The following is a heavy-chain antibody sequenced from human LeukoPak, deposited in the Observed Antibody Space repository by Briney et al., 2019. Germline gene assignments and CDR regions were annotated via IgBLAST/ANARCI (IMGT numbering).Heavy chain of an antibody. D-gene: IGHD3-16*01. J-gene: IGHJ4*02. V-gene: IGHV1-8*01. CDR1: GYTFTSYD. CDR3: ARGPSRIMITFGGAMPGYFDY. Sequence: ASVKVSCKASGYTFTSYDINWVRQATGQGLEWMGWMNPNSGNTGYAQKFQGRVTMTRNTSISTAYMELSSLRSEDTAVYYCARGPSRIMITFGGAMPGYFDYWGQGTLVTVSS. CDR2: MNPNSGNT.